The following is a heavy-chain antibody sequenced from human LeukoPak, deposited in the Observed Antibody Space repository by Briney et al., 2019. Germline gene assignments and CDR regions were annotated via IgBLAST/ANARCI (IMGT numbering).Heavy chain of an antibody. CDR3: ARVRAVAGLVDAFDK. V-gene: IGHV1-18*04. CDR2: ISAYNGNT. CDR1: GYAFSSFG. Sequence: ASVKVSCKASGYAFSSFGITWVRQAPGQGLEWMGWISAYNGNTNYAQKVQDIVTMKTDTSTNTAYMEMRSLTSDDTAVYYCARVRAVAGLVDAFDKWGQGTMVTVSS. D-gene: IGHD6-19*01. J-gene: IGHJ3*02.